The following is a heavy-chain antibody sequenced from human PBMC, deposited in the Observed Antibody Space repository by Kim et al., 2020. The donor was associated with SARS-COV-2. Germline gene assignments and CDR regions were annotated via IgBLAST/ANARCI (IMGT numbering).Heavy chain of an antibody. V-gene: IGHV4-31*03. CDR1: GGSISSGTNY. J-gene: IGHJ6*01. CDR2: IDFSGTT. D-gene: IGHD2-21*02. CDR3: ARASSSDRGFSYYAMDV. Sequence: SETLSLTCTVSGGSISSGTNYWAWIRQFPGKGLEWIGHIDFSGTTFYNSTLKSRLTISVDISKNQFSLVLFSVTAADTAMYYCARASSSDRGFSYYAMDV.